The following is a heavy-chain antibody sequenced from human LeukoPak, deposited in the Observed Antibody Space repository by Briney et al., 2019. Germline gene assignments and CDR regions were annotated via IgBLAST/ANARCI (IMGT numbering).Heavy chain of an antibody. V-gene: IGHV3-48*04. J-gene: IGHJ2*01. CDR1: GFTFSSYS. CDR2: ISSSSSTI. CDR3: ARSLPRMLSYFDL. Sequence: QPGGSLRLSCAASGFTFSSYSMNWVRQAPGKGLEWVSYISSSSSTIYYADSVKGRFTISRDNAKNSLYLQMNSLRAEDTAVYYCARSLPRMLSYFDLWGRGTLVTVSS. D-gene: IGHD3-16*01.